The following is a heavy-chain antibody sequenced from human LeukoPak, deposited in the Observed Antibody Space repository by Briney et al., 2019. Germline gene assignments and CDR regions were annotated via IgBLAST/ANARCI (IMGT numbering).Heavy chain of an antibody. J-gene: IGHJ3*02. CDR1: GGTFSSYA. D-gene: IGHD3-3*01. CDR2: IIPIFGTA. Sequence: EASVKVSCKASGGTFSSYAISWVRQAPGQWLEWMGGIIPIFGTANYAQKFQGRVTITADESTSTAYMELSSLRSEDTAVYYCARDKLRITIFGVDKDDAFDIWGQGTMVTVSS. V-gene: IGHV1-69*13. CDR3: ARDKLRITIFGVDKDDAFDI.